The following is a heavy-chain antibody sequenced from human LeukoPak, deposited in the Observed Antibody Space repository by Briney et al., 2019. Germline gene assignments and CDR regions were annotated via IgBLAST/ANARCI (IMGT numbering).Heavy chain of an antibody. D-gene: IGHD4-17*01. Sequence: PGGSLRLSCAASGFTVSSNYMSWVRQAPGKGLEWVSVIYSGGSTYYADSVKGRFTIPRDNSKNTLYLQMNSLRAEDTAVYYCARMTTVTYYFDYWGQGTLVTVSS. CDR3: ARMTTVTYYFDY. CDR2: IYSGGST. V-gene: IGHV3-53*01. CDR1: GFTVSSNY. J-gene: IGHJ4*02.